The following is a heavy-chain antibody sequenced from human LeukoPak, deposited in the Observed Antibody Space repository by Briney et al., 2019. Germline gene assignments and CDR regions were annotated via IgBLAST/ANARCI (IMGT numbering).Heavy chain of an antibody. Sequence: SETLSLTCTVSGGSMSSYYWSWIRQPPGKGLEWIGYIYDSGSTNYNPSLKSRVTISVDTSKNQFSLKLSSVTAADTAVYYCARHRSYGSGNLSWFDPWGQGTLVTVSP. V-gene: IGHV4-59*08. CDR2: IYDSGST. J-gene: IGHJ5*02. CDR3: ARHRSYGSGNLSWFDP. CDR1: GGSMSSYY. D-gene: IGHD3-10*01.